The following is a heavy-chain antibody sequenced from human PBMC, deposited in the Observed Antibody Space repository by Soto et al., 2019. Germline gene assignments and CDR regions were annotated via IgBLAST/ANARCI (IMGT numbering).Heavy chain of an antibody. CDR3: ARDQIEIAARSYYFDY. J-gene: IGHJ4*02. V-gene: IGHV1-69*04. Sequence: SVKVSCKASGGTFSSYTISWVRQAPGQGLEWMGRIISILGIANYAQKFQDKVTITADKSTSTAYMELSSLRYEDTAVYYCARDQIEIAARSYYFDYWGQG. CDR1: GGTFSSYT. D-gene: IGHD2-15*01. CDR2: IISILGIA.